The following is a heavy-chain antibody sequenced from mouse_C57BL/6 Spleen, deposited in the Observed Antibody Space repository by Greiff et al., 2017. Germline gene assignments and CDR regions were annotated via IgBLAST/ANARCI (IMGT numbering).Heavy chain of an antibody. D-gene: IGHD4-1*01. CDR3: ARGPLTGTGYFDV. Sequence: ESGPGLVKPSQSLSLTCSVTGYSITSGYYWNWIRQFPGNKLEWMGYISYDGSNNYNPSLKNRISITRDTSKNQFFLKLNSVTTEDTATYYCARGPLTGTGYFDVWGTGTTVTVSS. CDR2: ISYDGSN. V-gene: IGHV3-6*01. CDR1: GYSITSGYY. J-gene: IGHJ1*03.